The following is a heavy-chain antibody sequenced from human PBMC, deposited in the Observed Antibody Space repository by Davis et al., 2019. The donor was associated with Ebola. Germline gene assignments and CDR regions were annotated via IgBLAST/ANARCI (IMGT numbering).Heavy chain of an antibody. J-gene: IGHJ6*02. CDR2: ISSSSSYI. V-gene: IGHV3-21*01. CDR3: ARAIAYYYYGKDV. CDR1: GFTFSSYS. Sequence: GESLKISCAASGFTFSSYSMNWVRQAPGKGLEWVSSISSSSSYIYYADSVKGRFTISRDNAKNSLYLQMNSLRAEDTAVYYCARAIAYYYYGKDVWGQGTTVTVSS.